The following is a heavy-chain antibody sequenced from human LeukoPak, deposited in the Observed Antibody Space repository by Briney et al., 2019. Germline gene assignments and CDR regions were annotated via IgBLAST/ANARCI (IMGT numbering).Heavy chain of an antibody. J-gene: IGHJ3*02. CDR3: ARVDYYDSSGDYDAFDI. V-gene: IGHV3-74*01. CDR1: GFTFSSYW. CDR2: INSDGSST. Sequence: GGSLRLSCAASGFTFSSYWMHWVRQAPGKGLVWVSRINSDGSSTGYADSVKGRFTISRDNAKNTLYLQMNSLRAEDTAVYYCARVDYYDSSGDYDAFDIWGQGTMVTVSS. D-gene: IGHD3-22*01.